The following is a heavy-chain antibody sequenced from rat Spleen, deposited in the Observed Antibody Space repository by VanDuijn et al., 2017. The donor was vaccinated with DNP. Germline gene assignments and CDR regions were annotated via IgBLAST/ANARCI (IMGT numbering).Heavy chain of an antibody. CDR3: ARLGDFDY. Sequence: EVQLVESGGGLVQPGRSLKLSCAASGFTFSNYYMAWVRQAPTKGLGLVAYISSGGSSTYYRDSVKGRFTISRDNAKSTLYLQMDSLRSEDTATYYCARLGDFDYWGQGVMVTVSS. J-gene: IGHJ2*01. CDR1: GFTFSNYY. V-gene: IGHV5-25*01. CDR2: ISSGGSST. D-gene: IGHD5-1*01.